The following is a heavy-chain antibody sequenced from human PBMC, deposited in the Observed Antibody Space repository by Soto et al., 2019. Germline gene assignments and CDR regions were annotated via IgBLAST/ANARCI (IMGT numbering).Heavy chain of an antibody. D-gene: IGHD3-22*01. CDR1: GGTFSSYA. CDR2: IIPIFGTA. V-gene: IGHV1-69*06. Sequence: QVQLVQSGAEVKKPGSSVKVSCKASGGTFSSYAISWVRQAPGQGLEWMGGIIPIFGTANYAQKFQGRVTINADKSTSTAYMELSSLRSEDTAVYYCARGVPDYYDSSGYYRSQYFDYWGQGTLVTVSS. CDR3: ARGVPDYYDSSGYYRSQYFDY. J-gene: IGHJ4*02.